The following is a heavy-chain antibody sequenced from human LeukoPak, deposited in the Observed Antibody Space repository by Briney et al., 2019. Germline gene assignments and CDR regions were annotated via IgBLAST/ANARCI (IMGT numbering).Heavy chain of an antibody. CDR1: GGSISSSSYY. CDR3: ARSSGSYNDY. J-gene: IGHJ4*02. D-gene: IGHD1-26*01. V-gene: IGHV4-39*01. CDR2: IYYSGST. Sequence: SETLSLTCTVSGGSISSSSYYWGWIRQPPGKGLEWIGSIYYSGSTYYNPSLKSRVTISVDTSKNQFSLKLSSVTAADTAVYYCARSSGSYNDYWGQGTLVTVSS.